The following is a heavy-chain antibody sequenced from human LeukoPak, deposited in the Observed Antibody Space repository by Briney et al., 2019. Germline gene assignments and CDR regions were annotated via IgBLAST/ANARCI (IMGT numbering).Heavy chain of an antibody. D-gene: IGHD6-13*01. CDR1: GFTFSDYY. CDR3: ARVHSSSWYVY. J-gene: IGHJ4*02. CDR2: ISSSGSTI. V-gene: IGHV3-11*04. Sequence: AGSLRLSCAASGFTFSDYYISWICQAPGPGLEWVSYISSSGSTIYYADSVQGRCTISRDNAKTSLYLQMNSLRAEDTAVYYCARVHSSSWYVYWGQGTLVTVSS.